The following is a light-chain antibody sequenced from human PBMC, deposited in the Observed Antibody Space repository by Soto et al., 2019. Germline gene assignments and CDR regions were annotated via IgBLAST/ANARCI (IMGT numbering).Light chain of an antibody. CDR3: QQYISYPYT. V-gene: IGKV1-5*01. CDR2: DAS. J-gene: IGKJ2*01. Sequence: DIQMTQFPPTLSASVGDRVTITCRASQTTNTWLAWYQQKPGTAPKLLIYDASSLEGGVPSRFSASGSGTEFNLTISSLQPDDLATYYCQQYISYPYTFGQGTKVEIK. CDR1: QTTNTW.